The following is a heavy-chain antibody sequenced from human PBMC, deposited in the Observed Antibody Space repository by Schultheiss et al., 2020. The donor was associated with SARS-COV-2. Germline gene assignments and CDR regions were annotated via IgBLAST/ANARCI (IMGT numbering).Heavy chain of an antibody. V-gene: IGHV4-34*01. J-gene: IGHJ4*02. CDR3: ARDAPGDDPIDS. D-gene: IGHD4-17*01. Sequence: SQTLSLTCAVYGGSFSGYYWTWIRQPPGKGLEWIGEINHSGRTNYNPSLKSRVTISVDTSKNQFSLKLSSVTAADTAVYYCARDAPGDDPIDSWGQGTLVTVSS. CDR2: INHSGRT. CDR1: GGSFSGYY.